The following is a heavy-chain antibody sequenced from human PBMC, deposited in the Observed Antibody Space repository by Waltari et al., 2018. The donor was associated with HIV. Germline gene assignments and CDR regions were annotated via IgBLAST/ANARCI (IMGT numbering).Heavy chain of an antibody. V-gene: IGHV4-38-2*02. J-gene: IGHJ4*02. CDR3: ASTYYDLLEGWYFDF. D-gene: IGHD3-3*01. CDR1: DYSITSGYY. CDR2: ISHSGTT. Sequence: QVQLQESGPGLVKPSETLSLTCSVSDYSITSGYYWGWIRQSPGRGLEWIGSISHSGTTVDSPSLKSRVTLFRDTSKNQFFLKLTSATAEDTAVYYCASTYYDLLEGWYFDFWGQGRLVTVSS.